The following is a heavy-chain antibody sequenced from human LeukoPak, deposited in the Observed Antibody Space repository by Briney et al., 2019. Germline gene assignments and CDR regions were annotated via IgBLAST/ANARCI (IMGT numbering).Heavy chain of an antibody. CDR3: ARLGAPSINYYDSRGYFDL. CDR1: GGSFSGHY. CDR2: VYHRGTT. J-gene: IGHJ2*01. Sequence: SETLSLTCAVYGGSFSGHYWSWIRQPPGKGLEWIGNVYHRGTTYYNPSLKSRVTISVDTSKNQFSLQLTSVTAADTAVYYCARLGAPSINYYDSRGYFDLWGRGTLVTVSS. V-gene: IGHV4-34*01. D-gene: IGHD3-22*01.